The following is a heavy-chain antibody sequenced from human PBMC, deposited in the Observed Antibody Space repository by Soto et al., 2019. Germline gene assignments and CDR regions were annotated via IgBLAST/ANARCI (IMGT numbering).Heavy chain of an antibody. D-gene: IGHD3-10*01. Sequence: PGESLKISCEGSGYTFTSYYITWARQLPGKGLEWMGRIDPSDSYTTYNPSFRGHVTISADKSIRAAYLQWSSLEASDSGMYYCARAGGYYYGMDVWGQGTTVTV. J-gene: IGHJ6*02. CDR3: ARAGGYYYGMDV. V-gene: IGHV5-10-1*01. CDR1: GYTFTSYY. CDR2: IDPSDSYT.